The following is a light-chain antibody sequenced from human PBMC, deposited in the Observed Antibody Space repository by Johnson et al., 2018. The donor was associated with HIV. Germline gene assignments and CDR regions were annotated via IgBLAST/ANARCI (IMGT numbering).Light chain of an antibody. CDR1: SSNIGNNY. V-gene: IGLV1-51*01. Sequence: QSVLTQPPSVSAAPGQKVTISCSGSSSNIGNNYVSWYQQLPGRAPKLLIYDNNKRPSGIPDRFSGSESGSSATLGITGLQTGDEADYYCGTWDGSLSAGAVFGTGTKVTVL. CDR2: DNN. CDR3: GTWDGSLSAGAV. J-gene: IGLJ1*01.